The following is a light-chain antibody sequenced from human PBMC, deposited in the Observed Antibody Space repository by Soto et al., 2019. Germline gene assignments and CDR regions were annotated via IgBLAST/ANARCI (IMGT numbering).Light chain of an antibody. CDR3: QQYNSYPLT. J-gene: IGKJ4*01. Sequence: DIQMTQSPSTLSASVGDGVTITCRASQSISTWLAWYQQKPGKAPKLLIYKASRLEGGVPSRFSGSGSGTDFNITISSLQPDDFATYYCQQYNSYPLTFGGGTKVDTK. CDR1: QSISTW. V-gene: IGKV1-5*03. CDR2: KAS.